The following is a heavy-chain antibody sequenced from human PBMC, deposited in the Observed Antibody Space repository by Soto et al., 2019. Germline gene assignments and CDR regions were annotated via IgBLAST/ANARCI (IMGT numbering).Heavy chain of an antibody. CDR3: AGGSMVYSYYYYGMDV. V-gene: IGHV1-69*13. CDR1: GGTFSSYA. Sequence: ASVKVSCKASGGTFSSYAIGWVRQAPGQGPEWMGGIIPIFGTANYAQKFQGRVTITADESTSTAYMELSSLRSEDTAVYYCAGGSMVYSYYYYGMDVWGQGTTVTVSS. J-gene: IGHJ6*02. D-gene: IGHD3-10*01. CDR2: IIPIFGTA.